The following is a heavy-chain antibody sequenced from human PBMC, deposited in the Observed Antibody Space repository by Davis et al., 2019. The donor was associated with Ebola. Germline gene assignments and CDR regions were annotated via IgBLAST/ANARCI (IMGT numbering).Heavy chain of an antibody. CDR3: ARARSLPPNYYYYYMDV. D-gene: IGHD2-15*01. Sequence: ASVKVSCKASGYTFTSYGISWVRQAPGQGLEWMGWISAYNGNTNYAQKLQGRVTMTTDTSTSTAYMELRSLRSDDTAVYYCARARSLPPNYYYYYMDVWGKGTTVTVSS. V-gene: IGHV1-18*04. J-gene: IGHJ6*03. CDR2: ISAYNGNT. CDR1: GYTFTSYG.